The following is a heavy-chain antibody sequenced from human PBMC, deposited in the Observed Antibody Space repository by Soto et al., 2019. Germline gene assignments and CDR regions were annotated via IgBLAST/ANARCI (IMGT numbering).Heavy chain of an antibody. CDR2: IWYDGSNK. CDR1: GFTFSNYG. J-gene: IGHJ4*02. CDR3: ASSRSSDY. D-gene: IGHD1-26*01. Sequence: PGGSLRLSCAASGFTFSNYGMHWVRQAPGKGLEWVAFIWYDGSNKNYADSVKGRFTISRDNSKNTLYLQMNSLRVEDTAVYYCASSRSSDYWGQGTLVTVSS. V-gene: IGHV3-33*01.